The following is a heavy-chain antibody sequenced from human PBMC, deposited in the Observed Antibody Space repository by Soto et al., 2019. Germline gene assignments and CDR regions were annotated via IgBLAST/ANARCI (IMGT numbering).Heavy chain of an antibody. CDR3: ARDFNSYYYDSSGWWEHAFDI. Sequence: SETLSLTCTVSGGSISSGGYYWSWIRQHPGKGLEWIGYIYYSGSTYYNPSLKSRVTISVDTSKNQFSLKLSSVTAADTAVYYCARDFNSYYYDSSGWWEHAFDIWGQGTMVTVSS. V-gene: IGHV4-31*03. J-gene: IGHJ3*02. D-gene: IGHD3-22*01. CDR2: IYYSGST. CDR1: GGSISSGGYY.